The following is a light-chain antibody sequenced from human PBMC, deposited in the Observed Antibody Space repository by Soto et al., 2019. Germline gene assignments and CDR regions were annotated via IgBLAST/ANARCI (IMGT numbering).Light chain of an antibody. V-gene: IGKV3-15*01. J-gene: IGKJ1*01. CDR2: GAA. CDR3: QQYHNWPA. Sequence: EIVMTQYQATLSVSPGERATLSCRASQSVFSSLAWYQQKPGQAPRLLIYGAATRATGIPARFSGSGSGTEFTLTISSLQSEDFAVYYCQQYHNWPAFGQGTKVDIK. CDR1: QSVFSS.